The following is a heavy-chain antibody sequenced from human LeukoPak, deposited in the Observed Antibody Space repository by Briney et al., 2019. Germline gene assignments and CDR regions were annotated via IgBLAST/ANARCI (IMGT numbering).Heavy chain of an antibody. J-gene: IGHJ6*03. D-gene: IGHD1/OR15-1a*01. CDR1: GGTFSSYA. CDR3: ARSAYNWNNYYYYYMDV. Sequence: SVKVSCKASGGTFSSYAISWVRQAPGQGLEWMGGIIPIFGTANYAQKFQGRVTITAGESTSTAYMELSSLRSEDTAVYYCARSAYNWNNYYYYYMDVWGKGTTVTVSS. CDR2: IIPIFGTA. V-gene: IGHV1-69*13.